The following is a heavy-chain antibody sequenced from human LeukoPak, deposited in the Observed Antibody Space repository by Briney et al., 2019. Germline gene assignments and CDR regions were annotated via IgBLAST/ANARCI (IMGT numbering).Heavy chain of an antibody. CDR1: GGSIKNYY. CDR3: ARAGYCSSTSCQWVPLV. D-gene: IGHD2-2*03. CDR2: IYYSGST. J-gene: IGHJ6*02. Sequence: PSETLSLTCTASGGSIKNYYWIWIRQSPGKGLEWIGYIYYSGSTNYNPSLKSRVTISVDTSKNQFSLKLNSVTAADTAVYYCARAGYCSSTSCQWVPLVWGQGTTVTVSS. V-gene: IGHV4-59*01.